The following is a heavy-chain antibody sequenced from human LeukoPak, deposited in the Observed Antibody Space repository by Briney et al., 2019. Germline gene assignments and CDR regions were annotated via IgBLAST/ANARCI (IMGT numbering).Heavy chain of an antibody. D-gene: IGHD3-10*01. CDR2: ISGSGGST. CDR3: ASSIIRGGYYYHMDV. CDR1: GFTFSSYA. V-gene: IGHV3-23*01. Sequence: TGGSLRLSCAASGFTFSSYAMSWVRQAPGKGLEWVSAISGSGGSTYYADSVKGRFTISRDNSKNTLYLQMNSLRAEDTAVYYCASSIIRGGYYYHMDVWGKGTTVTVSS. J-gene: IGHJ6*03.